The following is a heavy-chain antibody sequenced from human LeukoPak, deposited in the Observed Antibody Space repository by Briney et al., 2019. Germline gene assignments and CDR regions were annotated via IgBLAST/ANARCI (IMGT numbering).Heavy chain of an antibody. CDR1: GYSFISYW. CDR2: IYPDDSDT. J-gene: IGHJ4*02. CDR3: ARRIAGAATDY. Sequence: GESLKISCKGSGYSFISYWIGWVRQMPGKGLEGMGIIYPDDSDTRYSPSFQGQVTISADKSMTTAYLQWSSLKASDTAMYYCARRIAGAATDYWGQGTLVTVSS. D-gene: IGHD6-13*01. V-gene: IGHV5-51*01.